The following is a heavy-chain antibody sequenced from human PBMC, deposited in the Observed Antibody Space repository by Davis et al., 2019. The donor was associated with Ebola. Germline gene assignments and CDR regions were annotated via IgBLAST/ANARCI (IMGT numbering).Heavy chain of an antibody. D-gene: IGHD2-2*02. CDR2: ITNGGRST. V-gene: IGHV3-23*01. CDR3: AKQPASLLCFDY. Sequence: GESLKISCAASGFTLSNYAMSWVRQAPGKGLEWVSTITNGGRSTYFADSVKGRFAISRDNSRNTLYLQMNSLRAEDTAVYFCAKQPASLLCFDYWGLGTLVTVSS. J-gene: IGHJ4*02. CDR1: GFTLSNYA.